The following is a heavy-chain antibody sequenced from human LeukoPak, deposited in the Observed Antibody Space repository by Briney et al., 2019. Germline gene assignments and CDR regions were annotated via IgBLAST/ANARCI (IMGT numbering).Heavy chain of an antibody. CDR3: ARAVASNWFDP. J-gene: IGHJ5*02. CDR1: GFTFSSYW. V-gene: IGHV3-7*01. CDR2: IKQDGSEK. D-gene: IGHD6-19*01. Sequence: PGGSLRLSCAASGFTFSSYWMSWVRQAPGKGLEWVANIKQDGSEKYYVDSVKGRFTISRDNAKNSLYLQMNSLRAEDTAVYFCARAVASNWFDPWGQGTLVTVSS.